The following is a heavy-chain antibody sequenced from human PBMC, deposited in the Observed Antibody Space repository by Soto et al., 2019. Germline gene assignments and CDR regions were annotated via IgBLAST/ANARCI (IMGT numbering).Heavy chain of an antibody. CDR2: ISDDGSRA. V-gene: IGHV3-74*01. Sequence: EVQLVESGGDLVQPGGSLRLSCTASGFTFSMYWMHWVRQVPGKGPEWVSRISDDGSRADYADSVKGRFTISRDNAKNTLYLEMHVLRADDPAVYDCTRGPRPSSVGTGAFWGQGTPVTVSS. D-gene: IGHD3-10*01. J-gene: IGHJ4*02. CDR1: GFTFSMYW. CDR3: TRGPRPSSVGTGAF.